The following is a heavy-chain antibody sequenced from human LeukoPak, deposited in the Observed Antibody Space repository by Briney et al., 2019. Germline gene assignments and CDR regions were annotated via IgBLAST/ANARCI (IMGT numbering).Heavy chain of an antibody. J-gene: IGHJ4*02. D-gene: IGHD2-21*02. V-gene: IGHV3-53*01. CDR3: ARWGGVTNFDY. CDR2: IYSGGTS. Sequence: PGGSLRLSCAASGFPVSSNHMSWVRQAPGKGLEWVSIIYSGGTSYYADSVKGRFTISRDNSKNTLYLQMNSLRAEDTAVYYCARWGGVTNFDYWGQGTLVTVSS. CDR1: GFPVSSNH.